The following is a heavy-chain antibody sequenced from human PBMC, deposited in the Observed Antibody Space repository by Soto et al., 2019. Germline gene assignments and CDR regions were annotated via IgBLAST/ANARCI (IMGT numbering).Heavy chain of an antibody. D-gene: IGHD2-2*01. Sequence: SVEVGCEACGDSFTSYAMHWAHQAPGQRLEWMGWINAGNGNTKYSQKFQGRVTITRDTSASTAYMELSSLRSEDTAVYYCARDLVPAAVIGWFAPWGQGTLVTVSS. CDR2: INAGNGNT. CDR3: ARDLVPAAVIGWFAP. CDR1: GDSFTSYA. V-gene: IGHV1-3*01. J-gene: IGHJ5*02.